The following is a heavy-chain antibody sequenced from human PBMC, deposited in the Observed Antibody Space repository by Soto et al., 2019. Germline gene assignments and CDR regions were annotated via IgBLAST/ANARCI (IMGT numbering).Heavy chain of an antibody. CDR3: ARIWTTEHYYYYGMDV. V-gene: IGHV5-10-1*01. CDR1: GYSFTSYW. CDR2: IDPSDSYT. D-gene: IGHD4-17*01. Sequence: GESLKISCKGSGYSFTSYWISWVRQMPGKGLEWMGRIDPSDSYTNYSPSFQGHVTISADKSISTAYLQWSSLKASDTATYYCARIWTTEHYYYYGMDVWGQGTTVTVSS. J-gene: IGHJ6*02.